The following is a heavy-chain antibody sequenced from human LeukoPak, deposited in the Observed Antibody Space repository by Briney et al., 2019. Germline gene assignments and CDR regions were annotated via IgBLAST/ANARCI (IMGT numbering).Heavy chain of an antibody. CDR1: GFSFDSYA. J-gene: IGHJ4*02. CDR2: ISDDGRNQ. D-gene: IGHD1-26*01. CDR3: ARDDGGNSGTFVDY. Sequence: PGGSLRLSCAASGFSFDSYALHWVRQAPGKGLEWMALISDDGRNQYYADSVKGRFTISRDNSKNTLHLQLNSLRTEDTAVYYCARDDGGNSGTFVDYWGQGTLVTVSS. V-gene: IGHV3-30*04.